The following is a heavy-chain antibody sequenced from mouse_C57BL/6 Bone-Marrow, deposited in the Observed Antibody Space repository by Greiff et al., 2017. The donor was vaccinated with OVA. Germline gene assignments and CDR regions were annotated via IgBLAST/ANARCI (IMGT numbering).Heavy chain of an antibody. V-gene: IGHV5-17*01. D-gene: IGHD4-1*01. CDR3: ARLGRGGFDY. J-gene: IGHJ2*01. CDR2: ISSGSSTI. Sequence: EVHLVESGGGLVKPGGSLKLSCAASGFTFSDYGMHWVRQAPEKGLEWVAYISSGSSTIYYADTVKGRFTISRDNAKNTLFLQMTSLRSEDTAMYYCARLGRGGFDYWGQGTTLTVSS. CDR1: GFTFSDYG.